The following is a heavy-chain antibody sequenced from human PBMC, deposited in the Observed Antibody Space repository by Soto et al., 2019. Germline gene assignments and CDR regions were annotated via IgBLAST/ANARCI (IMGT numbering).Heavy chain of an antibody. V-gene: IGHV3-23*01. Sequence: PGGSLRLSCAASGFSFSNYVMNWVRQAPGKGLEWVSSSGGDSTFYADSVKGRFTISRDNSKNTLFLQMNSLRAEDAAVYYCARRAITETKNWGAFDLWGKGTMVTVS. CDR3: ARRAITETKNWGAFDL. J-gene: IGHJ3*01. D-gene: IGHD1-7*01. CDR1: GFSFSNYV. CDR2: SGGDST.